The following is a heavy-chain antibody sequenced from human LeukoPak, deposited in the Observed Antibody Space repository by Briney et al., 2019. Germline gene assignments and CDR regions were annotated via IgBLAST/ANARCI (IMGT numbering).Heavy chain of an antibody. CDR1: GGSISSSSYY. Sequence: SETLSLTCTVSGGSISSSSYYWGWIRQPPGKGLEWIGSIYYSGSTYYSPSLKSRVTISVDTSKNQFSLTLSSVTAADTAVYYCARLGYARFDYWGQGTLVTVSS. CDR3: ARLGYARFDY. D-gene: IGHD1-1*01. J-gene: IGHJ4*02. V-gene: IGHV4-39*01. CDR2: IYYSGST.